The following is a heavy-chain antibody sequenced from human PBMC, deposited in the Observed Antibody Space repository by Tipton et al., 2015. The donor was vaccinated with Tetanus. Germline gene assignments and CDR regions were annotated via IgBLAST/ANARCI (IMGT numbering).Heavy chain of an antibody. CDR2: IYQNGDA. D-gene: IGHD6-19*01. V-gene: IGHV4-59*01. CDR1: GGSISSFY. CDR3: ARHSGWFNFYSGVDV. J-gene: IGHJ6*02. Sequence: TLSLTCTVSGGSISSFYWYWIRHPPGKGLEWIAYIYQNGDANYNPSLQSRVTISVDTSKNQFSLQLAFVTAADSAVYFCARHSGWFNFYSGVDVWGQGTTVTVSS.